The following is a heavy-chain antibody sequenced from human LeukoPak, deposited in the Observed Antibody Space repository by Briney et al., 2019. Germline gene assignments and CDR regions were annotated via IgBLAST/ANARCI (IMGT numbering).Heavy chain of an antibody. J-gene: IGHJ3*02. CDR3: ARQEMAVAGRDAALDI. CDR2: IYYSGST. V-gene: IGHV4-59*08. D-gene: IGHD6-19*01. Sequence: SETLSLTCTVSGGSISSYYGGWVRQPPGKGLELVGYIYYSGSTNYNPALKSRVTISVDTSKNQFSLKLSSVTAADTAVYYCARQEMAVAGRDAALDIWGQGTMVTVSS. CDR1: GGSISSYY.